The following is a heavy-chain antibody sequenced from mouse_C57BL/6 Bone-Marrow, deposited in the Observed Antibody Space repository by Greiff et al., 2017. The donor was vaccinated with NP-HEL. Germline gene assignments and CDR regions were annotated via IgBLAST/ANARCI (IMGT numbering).Heavy chain of an antibody. CDR2: IYPRSGNT. J-gene: IGHJ1*03. Sequence: VQLQESGAELARPGASVKLSCKASGYTFTSYGISWVKQRTGQGLEWIGEIYPRSGNTYYNEKFKGKATLTADKSSSTAYMELRSLTSEDSAVYFCAREGGSWYFDVWGTGTTVTVSS. V-gene: IGHV1-81*01. CDR3: AREGGSWYFDV. D-gene: IGHD1-1*01. CDR1: GYTFTSYG.